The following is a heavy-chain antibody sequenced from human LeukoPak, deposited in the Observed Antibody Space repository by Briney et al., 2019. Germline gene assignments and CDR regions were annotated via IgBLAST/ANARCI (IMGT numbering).Heavy chain of an antibody. D-gene: IGHD2-21*02. CDR3: ARGIVVVTAKGDAFDI. CDR2: TYYSGST. Sequence: PSETLSLTCTVSGGSISSGGYYWSWIRQHPGKGLEWIGYTYYSGSTYYNPSLKSRVTISVDTSKNQFSLKLSSVTAADTAVYYCARGIVVVTAKGDAFDIWGQGTMVTVSS. V-gene: IGHV4-31*03. CDR1: GGSISSGGYY. J-gene: IGHJ3*02.